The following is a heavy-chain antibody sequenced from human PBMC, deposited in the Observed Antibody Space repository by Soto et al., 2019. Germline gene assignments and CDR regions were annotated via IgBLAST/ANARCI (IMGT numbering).Heavy chain of an antibody. J-gene: IGHJ6*02. CDR3: ERGKGIDV. CDR1: GFTFSSYS. V-gene: IGHV3-21*01. CDR2: ISSGSSYI. Sequence: EVQLVESGGVLVKPGGSLRLSCAASGFTFSSYSMNWVRQAPGKGLEWVSSISSGSSYIYYADSVKGRFTISRDNAKNSPYLKINRLRAEDTAVYYCERGKGIDVWGQGTTVTVYS.